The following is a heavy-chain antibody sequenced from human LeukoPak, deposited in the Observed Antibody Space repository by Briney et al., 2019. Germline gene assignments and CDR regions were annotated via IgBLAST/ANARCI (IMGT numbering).Heavy chain of an antibody. J-gene: IGHJ4*02. CDR3: ATGDFDWLLGYFDY. CDR2: ISGRGGST. V-gene: IGHV3-23*01. Sequence: GGSLRLSCAASGFTFSSYAMSWVRQAPGKGLEWVSAISGRGGSTYYADSVKGRFTISRDNSQNTLYLQLNSLRAEDTAVYYCATGDFDWLLGYFDYWGQGTLVTVSS. CDR1: GFTFSSYA. D-gene: IGHD3-9*01.